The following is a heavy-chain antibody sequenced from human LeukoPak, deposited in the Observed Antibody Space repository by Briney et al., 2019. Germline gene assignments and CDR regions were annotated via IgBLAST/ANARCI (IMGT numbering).Heavy chain of an antibody. V-gene: IGHV3-20*04. CDR3: ARDTGGYSYGYTWFDP. J-gene: IGHJ5*02. CDR2: INWNGGST. D-gene: IGHD5-18*01. CDR1: GFTFDDYG. Sequence: GGSLRLSCAASGFTFDDYGMSWVRQAPGKGLEWVSGINWNGGSTGYADSVKGRFTISRDNAKNSLYLQMNSLRAEDTAVYYCARDTGGYSYGYTWFDPWGQGTLVTVSS.